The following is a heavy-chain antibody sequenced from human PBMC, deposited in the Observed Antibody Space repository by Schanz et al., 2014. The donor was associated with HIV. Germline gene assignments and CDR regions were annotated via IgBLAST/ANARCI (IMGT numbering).Heavy chain of an antibody. CDR3: ARDRVSGSSSSSWFDP. Sequence: VQLVESGGGVVQPGRSLRLSCAVSGFTLSSYWMNWVRQAPGKGLEWVSGISWNSGIIGYADSVKGRFSISRDNAKNSLYLQIISLTAEDTAMYYCARDRVSGSSSSSWFDPWGQGTLVTVSS. D-gene: IGHD6-6*01. V-gene: IGHV3-9*01. CDR1: GFTLSSYW. CDR2: ISWNSGII. J-gene: IGHJ5*02.